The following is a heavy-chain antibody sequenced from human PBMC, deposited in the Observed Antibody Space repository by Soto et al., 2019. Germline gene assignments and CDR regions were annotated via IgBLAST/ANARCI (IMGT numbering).Heavy chain of an antibody. D-gene: IGHD6-13*01. CDR1: GGTFSSYR. J-gene: IGHJ4*02. CDR3: ARDSGAKLSSS. Sequence: ASVKVSCKASGGTFSSYRINWVRQAPGQGLEWVGGIVPIYRTADYAQKFQGRVTITADESARTAYLEVRSLKSQDTAVYYCARDSGAKLSSSWGQGTLVTVSS. CDR2: IVPIYRTA. V-gene: IGHV1-69*13.